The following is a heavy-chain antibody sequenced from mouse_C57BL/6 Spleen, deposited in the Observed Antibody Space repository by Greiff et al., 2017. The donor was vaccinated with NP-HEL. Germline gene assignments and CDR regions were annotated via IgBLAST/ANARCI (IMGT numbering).Heavy chain of an antibody. V-gene: IGHV1-39*01. J-gene: IGHJ2*01. Sequence: VQRREDGPELVKPGASVKISCKASGYSFTDYYMNWVKQSNGKSLEWIGVINPNYGTTSYNQKFKGKATLTVDQSSSTAYMQLNSLTSEDSAVYYCAKSQAGRLYFDYRGQGTTLTGSS. CDR1: GYSFTDYY. CDR2: INPNYGTT. CDR3: AKSQAGRLYFDY. D-gene: IGHD3-2*02.